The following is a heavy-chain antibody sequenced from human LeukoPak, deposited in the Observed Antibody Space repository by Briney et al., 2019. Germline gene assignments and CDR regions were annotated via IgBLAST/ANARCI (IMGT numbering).Heavy chain of an antibody. J-gene: IGHJ4*02. D-gene: IGHD5-24*01. Sequence: PSETLSLTCTVSGGSISSSSYYWGRIRQPPGKGLEWIGSIYYSGSTYYNPSLKSRVTISVDTSKNQFSLKLSSVTAADTAVYYCARHRARRRCLQLLLDYWGQGTLVTVSS. V-gene: IGHV4-39*01. CDR3: ARHRARRRCLQLLLDY. CDR2: IYYSGST. CDR1: GGSISSSSYY.